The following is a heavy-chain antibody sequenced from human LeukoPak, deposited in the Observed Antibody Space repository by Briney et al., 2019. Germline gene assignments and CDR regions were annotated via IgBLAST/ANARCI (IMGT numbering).Heavy chain of an antibody. V-gene: IGHV1-8*01. D-gene: IGHD1-1*01. Sequence: ASVKVSCKASGYTFTSYDINWVRQATGQGLEWMGWMNPNSGNTGYAQNFQGRVTMTRNTSISTAYMELRSLRSEDTAVYYCGTAGLSYSFYAMDVWGHGTTVTVSS. CDR2: MNPNSGNT. J-gene: IGHJ6*02. CDR3: GTAGLSYSFYAMDV. CDR1: GYTFTSYD.